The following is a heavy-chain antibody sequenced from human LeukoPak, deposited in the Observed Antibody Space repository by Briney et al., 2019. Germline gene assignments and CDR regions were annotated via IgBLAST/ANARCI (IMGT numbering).Heavy chain of an antibody. CDR3: ATSGYTYGALDI. CDR2: IHPNSGGT. V-gene: IGHV1-2*04. D-gene: IGHD5-18*01. Sequence: ASVKVSCKASGYTFTGYYMHWVRQAPGQGLEWMGWIHPNSGGTNHAQKFQAWVTMTRVTSISTAYMELSRLRSDDTAVYYCATSGYTYGALDIWGQGTMVTVSS. J-gene: IGHJ3*02. CDR1: GYTFTGYY.